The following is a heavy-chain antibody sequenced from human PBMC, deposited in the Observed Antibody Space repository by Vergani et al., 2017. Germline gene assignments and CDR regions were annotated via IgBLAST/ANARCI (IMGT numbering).Heavy chain of an antibody. Sequence: QVTLKESGPALVKPTQTLTLTCTFSGFSLSTSGMRVSWIRQPPGKALEWLARIDWDDDKFYSTSLKTRLTISKDTSKNQVFLTMTNMDPVDTATYYCARSSNWGSTGFDYWSQGTLVTVSS. CDR1: GFSLSTSGMR. CDR2: IDWDDDK. D-gene: IGHD7-27*01. V-gene: IGHV2-70*04. J-gene: IGHJ4*02. CDR3: ARSSNWGSTGFDY.